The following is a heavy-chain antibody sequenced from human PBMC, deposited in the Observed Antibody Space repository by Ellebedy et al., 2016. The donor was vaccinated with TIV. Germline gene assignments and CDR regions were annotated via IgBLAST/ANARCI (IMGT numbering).Heavy chain of an antibody. CDR1: GFNFRSYW. Sequence: PGGSLRLSCAASGFNFRSYWMARVRQAPGKGLEWVAKIRQEGDEIYYVESVKGRFTISRDNAKNSLFLQINSLRVEDTAVYYCARRASYGDYAVQVNPWFDPWGQGTLVTVSS. CDR3: ARRASYGDYAVQVNPWFDP. V-gene: IGHV3-7*01. CDR2: IRQEGDEI. J-gene: IGHJ5*02. D-gene: IGHD4-17*01.